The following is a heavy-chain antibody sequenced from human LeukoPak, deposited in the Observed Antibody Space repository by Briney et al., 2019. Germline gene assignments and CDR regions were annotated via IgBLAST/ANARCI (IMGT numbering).Heavy chain of an antibody. D-gene: IGHD6-13*01. V-gene: IGHV1-2*02. Sequence: VASVKVSCKASGYTFTDYYMHWVRQAPGQGLEWMGWINPNSGGTNYAQKFQGRVTMTRDTSITTAYMELSRLTSDDTAVYFCARDGEAAAVTNWFDPWGQGTLVAVSS. CDR1: GYTFTDYY. CDR2: INPNSGGT. J-gene: IGHJ5*02. CDR3: ARDGEAAAVTNWFDP.